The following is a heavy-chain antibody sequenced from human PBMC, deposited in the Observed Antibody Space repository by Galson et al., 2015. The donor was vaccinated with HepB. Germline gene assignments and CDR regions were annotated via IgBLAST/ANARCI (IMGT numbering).Heavy chain of an antibody. D-gene: IGHD2-2*01. J-gene: IGHJ3*02. CDR3: ARRGGYCSSTSCQTDAFDI. Sequence: QSGAEVKKPGESLKISCKGSGYSFTSYWIGWVRQMPGKGLEWMGIIYPGDSDTRYSPSFQGQVTISADKSISTAYLQWSSLKASDTAMYYCARRGGYCSSTSCQTDAFDIWGQGTMVTVSS. CDR1: GYSFTSYW. V-gene: IGHV5-51*03. CDR2: IYPGDSDT.